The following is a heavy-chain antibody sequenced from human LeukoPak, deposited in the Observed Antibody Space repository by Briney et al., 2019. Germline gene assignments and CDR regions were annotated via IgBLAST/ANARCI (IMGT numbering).Heavy chain of an antibody. V-gene: IGHV4-39*07. J-gene: IGHJ4*02. CDR3: ARDRREGTAWLRPIGGIDY. D-gene: IGHD5-12*01. CDR2: IYYSGST. Sequence: ETLSLTCTVSGGSISSSNYYWGWVRQPPGEGLEWIGSIYYSGSTYYNPSLKSRVTISVDTSKNQFSLKLSSVTAADTAVYYCARDRREGTAWLRPIGGIDYWGQGTLVTVSS. CDR1: GGSISSSNYY.